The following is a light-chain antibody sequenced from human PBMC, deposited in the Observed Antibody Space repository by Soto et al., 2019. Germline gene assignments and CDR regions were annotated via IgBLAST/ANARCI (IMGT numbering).Light chain of an antibody. Sequence: QSALTQPPSASGSPGQSVTISCTGTSSDVGAYKYVSWYQQYPGKAPKLMIYEVSKRPSGVPDRFSGSKSGNTASLTVSGIQAEEEADYYCTAYVGSDIWVFGGGTKLTVL. J-gene: IGLJ3*02. CDR2: EVS. CDR3: TAYVGSDIWV. V-gene: IGLV2-8*01. CDR1: SSDVGAYKY.